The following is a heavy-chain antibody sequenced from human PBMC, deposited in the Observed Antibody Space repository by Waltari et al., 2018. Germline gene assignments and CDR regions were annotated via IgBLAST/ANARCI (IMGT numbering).Heavy chain of an antibody. D-gene: IGHD3-10*01. CDR1: GGIFTNYA. Sequence: QVQLVQSGAEVKRPGSSVKVSCRASGGIFTNYAISWVRQAPGQGLEWMGGIIPSFGTANSAQKFQGRLTITSDESTSTAYMGLSSLRPEDTAVYFCARDLGAMKVTSALEIWGQGTRVTVSS. CDR2: IIPSFGTA. CDR3: ARDLGAMKVTSALEI. V-gene: IGHV1-69*05. J-gene: IGHJ3*02.